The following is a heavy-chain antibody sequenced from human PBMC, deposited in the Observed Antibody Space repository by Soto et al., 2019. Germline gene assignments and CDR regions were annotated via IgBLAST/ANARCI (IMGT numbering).Heavy chain of an antibody. J-gene: IGHJ5*02. V-gene: IGHV1-69*12. CDR2: IIPLFGTV. Sequence: QVQLVQSGAEVKKPGSSVKVSCKASGATFSSYAITWVRQAPGQGLEWMGGIIPLFGTVNYAQKFQGRVAVXANXSTSTAYMELSSLRSEDTAVYYCAPWSGYFNWFDPWGQGTLVTVSS. CDR1: GATFSSYA. CDR3: APWSGYFNWFDP. D-gene: IGHD3-3*01.